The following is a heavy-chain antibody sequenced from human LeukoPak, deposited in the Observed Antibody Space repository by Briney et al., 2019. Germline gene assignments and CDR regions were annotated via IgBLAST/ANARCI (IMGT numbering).Heavy chain of an antibody. CDR2: ISGSGDST. CDR1: GFTFSSYA. V-gene: IGHV3-23*01. J-gene: IGHJ4*02. Sequence: PGGSLRLSCAASGFTFSSYAMSWVRQAPGKGLEWVSAISGSGDSTYYADSVKGRFTISRDHSKNTLYLQMSSLRAEDTAVYYCAKLRCVVVAAATNYWGQGTLVTVSS. CDR3: AKLRCVVVAAATNY. D-gene: IGHD2-15*01.